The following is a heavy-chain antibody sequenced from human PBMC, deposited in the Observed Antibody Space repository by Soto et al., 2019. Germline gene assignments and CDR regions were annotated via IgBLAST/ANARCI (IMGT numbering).Heavy chain of an antibody. D-gene: IGHD3-22*01. J-gene: IGHJ4*02. CDR3: ARGGGYYYDSSGYSVQGVIDY. CDR2: IYYSGST. V-gene: IGHV4-31*03. CDR1: GGSISSGGYY. Sequence: PSETLSLTCTVSGGSISSGGYYWSWIRQHPGKGLEWIGYIYYSGSTYYNPSLKSRVTISVDTSKNQFSLKLSSVTAADTAVYYCARGGGYYYDSSGYSVQGVIDYWGQGTLVTVSS.